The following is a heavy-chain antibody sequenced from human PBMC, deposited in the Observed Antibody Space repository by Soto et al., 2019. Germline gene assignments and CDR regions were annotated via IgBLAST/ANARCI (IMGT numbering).Heavy chain of an antibody. J-gene: IGHJ4*02. CDR3: ARVYWHDYGDYTINYFDY. D-gene: IGHD4-17*01. CDR1: GCTFSSYA. Sequence: GASVKVSCKASGCTFSSYAISWVRQAPGQGLEWMGGIIPIFGTANYAQKFQGRVTITADESTSTAYMELSSLRSEDTAVYYCARVYWHDYGDYTINYFDYWGQGTLVTVSS. V-gene: IGHV1-69*13. CDR2: IIPIFGTA.